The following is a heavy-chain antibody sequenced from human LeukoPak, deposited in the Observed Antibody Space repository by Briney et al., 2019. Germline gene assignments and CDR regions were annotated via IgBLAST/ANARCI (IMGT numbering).Heavy chain of an antibody. J-gene: IGHJ4*02. Sequence: GGSLRLSCAPSGFTFSSYWMSWVRQAPGKGLGWVAHINQVGSEKYYVDSVKGGFTISRDNTKNSLYMHINRLRAEDTGVYYCARVRGYRQLDYWGQGTLVTVSS. D-gene: IGHD5-18*01. CDR2: INQVGSEK. CDR1: GFTFSSYW. CDR3: ARVRGYRQLDY. V-gene: IGHV3-7*02.